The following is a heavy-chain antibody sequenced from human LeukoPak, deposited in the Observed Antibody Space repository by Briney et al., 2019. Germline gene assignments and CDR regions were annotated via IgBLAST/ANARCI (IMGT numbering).Heavy chain of an antibody. V-gene: IGHV3-30-3*01. Sequence: PGGSLRLSCAASGFTFSRYGMHWVRQAPGKGLEWVTLISNDGSNKYYADSVKGRFTISRDNSKNTLSLQMNSLRVEDTAMYYCATLFVATAPPDYWGQGTLVTVSS. J-gene: IGHJ4*02. CDR1: GFTFSRYG. CDR2: ISNDGSNK. D-gene: IGHD5-18*01. CDR3: ATLFVATAPPDY.